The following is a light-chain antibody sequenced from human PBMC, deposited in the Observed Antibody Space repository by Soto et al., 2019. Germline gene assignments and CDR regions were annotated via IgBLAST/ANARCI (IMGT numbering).Light chain of an antibody. CDR3: QERSNWPT. J-gene: IGKJ3*01. Sequence: EIVLTQSPATLSLSPGERATLSCRASQSVSSYLAWYQQKPGQAPRLLIYDASNRATGIPARFSGSGSGTDFTRTIGSLEPEDFAVYYCQERSNWPTFGPGTKVDIK. V-gene: IGKV3-11*01. CDR2: DAS. CDR1: QSVSSY.